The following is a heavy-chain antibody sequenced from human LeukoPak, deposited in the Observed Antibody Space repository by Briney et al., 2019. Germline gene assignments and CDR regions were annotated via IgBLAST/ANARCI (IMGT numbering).Heavy chain of an antibody. CDR2: IYYGGST. J-gene: IGHJ3*02. CDR1: GGSISSGGYY. D-gene: IGHD6-13*01. Sequence: SETLSLTCTVSGGSISSGGYYWSWIRQPPGKGLEWIGYIYYGGSTNYNPSLKSRVTISVDTSKNQFSLKLSSVTAADTAVYYCAREKYSSSYNAFDIWGQGTMVTVSS. CDR3: AREKYSSSYNAFDI. V-gene: IGHV4-61*08.